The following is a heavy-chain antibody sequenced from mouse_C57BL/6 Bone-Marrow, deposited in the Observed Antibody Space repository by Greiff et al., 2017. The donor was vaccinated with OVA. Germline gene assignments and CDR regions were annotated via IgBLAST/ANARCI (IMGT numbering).Heavy chain of an antibody. CDR3: ARDLDGYYGVDY. V-gene: IGHV3-1*01. CDR1: GYSITSGYD. J-gene: IGHJ4*01. Sequence: EVKLVESGPGLVKPSPSLSLTCTATGYSITSGYDWHWIRRFPGNKLEWMGFISYSGSTNYNPSLKSRITITHDTSKNHFFLKLKSVTTEDTATYAGARDLDGYYGVDYWGQGTSVTVSS. CDR2: ISYSGST. D-gene: IGHD2-3*01.